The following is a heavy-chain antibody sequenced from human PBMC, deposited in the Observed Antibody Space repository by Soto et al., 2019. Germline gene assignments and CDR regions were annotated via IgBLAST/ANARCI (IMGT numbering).Heavy chain of an antibody. CDR3: ARDAALPGEADRFDY. Sequence: PSETLSLTCDVSGDSIGSNVWWSWVRQPPGKGLEWIGEVYHNGLTDYNPSLRGRATVSADMSKNQFSLRVTSVTDADTAIYYCARDAALPGEADRFDYWGQGALVNVFS. CDR1: GDSIGSNVW. J-gene: IGHJ4*02. V-gene: IGHV4-4*02. CDR2: VYHNGLT. D-gene: IGHD2-15*01.